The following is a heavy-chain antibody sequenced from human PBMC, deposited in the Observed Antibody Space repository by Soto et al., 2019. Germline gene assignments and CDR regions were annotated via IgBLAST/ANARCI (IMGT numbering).Heavy chain of an antibody. CDR2: IYYSGST. V-gene: IGHV4-39*01. CDR3: ARQGSDSDQELAAAGNFDY. J-gene: IGHJ4*02. D-gene: IGHD6-13*01. Sequence: SETLSLTCTVSGGSISSSSYYWGWIRQPPGKGLEWIGSIYYSGSTYYNPSLKSRVTISVDTSKNQFSLKLSSVTAADTAVYYCARQGSDSDQELAAAGNFDYWGQGTLVTVSS. CDR1: GGSISSSSYY.